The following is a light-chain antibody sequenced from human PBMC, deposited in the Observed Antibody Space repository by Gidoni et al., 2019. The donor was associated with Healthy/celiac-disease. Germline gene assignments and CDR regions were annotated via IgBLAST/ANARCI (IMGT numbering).Light chain of an antibody. CDR2: EVS. CDR3: SSYTSSSPHV. V-gene: IGLV2-14*01. J-gene: IGLJ1*01. CDR1: RRAVGGYNF. Sequence: QSALTQPASVSGTPGQSITISCTGTRRAVGGYNFVSWYQQHPGKAPKLMIYEVSNRPSGVSNRFSGSKSGNTASLTISGLQAEDEADYYCSSYTSSSPHVFGSGTKVTVL.